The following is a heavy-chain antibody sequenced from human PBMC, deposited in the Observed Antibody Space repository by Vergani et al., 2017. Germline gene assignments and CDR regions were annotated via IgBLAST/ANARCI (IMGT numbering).Heavy chain of an antibody. CDR1: GFTFSSYT. CDR3: ARVSHTAMAEGPLDY. V-gene: IGHV3-21*01. Sequence: EVQLVESGGGLVKPGGSLRLSCAASGFTFSSYTMNWFRQAPGKGLDWVSSFSTSSSYRYYADSVKGRFTISRDNAKNSLYLQMNSLRAEDTAVYYCARVSHTAMAEGPLDYWGQGTVVSVSS. D-gene: IGHD5-18*01. CDR2: FSTSSSYR. J-gene: IGHJ4*02.